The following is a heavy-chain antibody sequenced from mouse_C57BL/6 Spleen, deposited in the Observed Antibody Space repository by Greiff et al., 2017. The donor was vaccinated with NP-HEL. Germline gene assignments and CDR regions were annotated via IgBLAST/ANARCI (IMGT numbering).Heavy chain of an antibody. CDR2: IYPGSGST. CDR1: GYTFTSYW. J-gene: IGHJ3*01. Sequence: QVQLQQPGAELVKPGASVKMSCKASGYTFTSYWITWVKQRPGQGLEWIGDIYPGSGSTNYNEKFKSKATLTVDTSSSTAYMQLSSLTSEDSAVYYCAPIYYDYAWFAYWGQGTLVTVSA. V-gene: IGHV1-55*01. D-gene: IGHD2-4*01. CDR3: APIYYDYAWFAY.